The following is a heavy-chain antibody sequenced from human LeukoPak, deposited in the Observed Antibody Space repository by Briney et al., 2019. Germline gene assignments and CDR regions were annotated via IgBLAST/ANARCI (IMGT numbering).Heavy chain of an antibody. D-gene: IGHD2-21*01. CDR2: INRDGTEK. CDR3: VRGDWYFES. V-gene: IGHV3-7*04. CDR1: GFNFSDSR. J-gene: IGHJ4*02. Sequence: GGSLRLSCATSGFNFSDSRMTWVRQAPGKGLQWVANINRDGTEKHFLDSVEGRFTISRDNAKKSLYLQMSSLRPQDTALNFCVRGDWYFESWGQGTLVTVSS.